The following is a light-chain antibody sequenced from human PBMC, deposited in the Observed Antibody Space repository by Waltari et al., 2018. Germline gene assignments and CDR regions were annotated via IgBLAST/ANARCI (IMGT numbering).Light chain of an antibody. Sequence: QSALTQPASVSGSPGQSVTIFCTGTSTDVGGYNSVAWYQKHPGHAPRVIIYDVSDRPSGVSDRFSGSKSGNTASLTISGLQAEDEADYYCSSQSSNNVVLFGGGTKLTVL. CDR2: DVS. V-gene: IGLV2-14*01. CDR1: STDVGGYNS. CDR3: SSQSSNNVVL. J-gene: IGLJ2*01.